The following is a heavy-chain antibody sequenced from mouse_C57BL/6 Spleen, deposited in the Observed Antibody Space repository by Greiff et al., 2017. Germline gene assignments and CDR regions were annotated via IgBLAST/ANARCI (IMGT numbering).Heavy chain of an antibody. J-gene: IGHJ3*01. V-gene: IGHV14-2*01. CDR2: IDPEDGGT. Sequence: VQLQQSGAELVKPGASVKLSCTASGFNIKDYYMHWVKQRTEQGLEWIGRIDPEDGGTKYAPKFQGKATITADTSSNTADLQLSSLTSEDTAVYYCARPLGDGSFSFAYWGQGTLVTVSA. CDR3: ARPLGDGSFSFAY. D-gene: IGHD1-1*01. CDR1: GFNIKDYY.